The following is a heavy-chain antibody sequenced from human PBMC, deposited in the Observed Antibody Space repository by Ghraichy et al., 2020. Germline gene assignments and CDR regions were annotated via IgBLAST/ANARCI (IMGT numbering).Heavy chain of an antibody. CDR3: ARPKDVLPPANNWFDP. Sequence: SETLSLTCTVSGGSISSSSYYWGWIRQPPGKGLEWIGSIYYSGSTYYNPSLKSRVTISVDTSKNQFSLKLSSVTAADTAVYYCARPKDVLPPANNWFDPWGQGTLVTVSS. D-gene: IGHD3-10*01. V-gene: IGHV4-39*01. CDR2: IYYSGST. CDR1: GGSISSSSYY. J-gene: IGHJ5*02.